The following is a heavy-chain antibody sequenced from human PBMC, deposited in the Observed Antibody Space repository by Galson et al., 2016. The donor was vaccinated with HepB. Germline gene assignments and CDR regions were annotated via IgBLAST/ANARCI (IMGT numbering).Heavy chain of an antibody. CDR1: GSAFQFYG. D-gene: IGHD4-11*01. Sequence: SLRLSFATSGSAFQFYGMHWVRQAPGKGLEWVAIVWNDGINKDYAESVKGRFTVSRDNFNNILFLQMNSLRAEDTAVYYCARLFYSNFVGGLDVWGKGATVTVSS. CDR2: VWNDGINK. J-gene: IGHJ6*04. V-gene: IGHV3-33*01. CDR3: ARLFYSNFVGGLDV.